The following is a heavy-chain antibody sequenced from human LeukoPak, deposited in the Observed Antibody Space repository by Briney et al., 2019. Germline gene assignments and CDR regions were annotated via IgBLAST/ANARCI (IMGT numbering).Heavy chain of an antibody. CDR2: IISSSNTI. D-gene: IGHD3-10*01. V-gene: IGHV3-48*01. J-gene: IGHJ6*04. Sequence: GGSLRLSCAASGFTFSSYGMHWVRQAPGKGLEWVSYIISSSNTIYYADSVKGRFTISRDNAKNSLYLQMSSLRAEDTAVYYCARAVGHGSGSPRMDVWGKGTTVTVSS. CDR3: ARAVGHGSGSPRMDV. CDR1: GFTFSSYG.